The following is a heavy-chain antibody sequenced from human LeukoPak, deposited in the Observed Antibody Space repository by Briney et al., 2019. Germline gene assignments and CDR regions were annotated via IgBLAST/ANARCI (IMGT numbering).Heavy chain of an antibody. Sequence: NPSETLSLTCTVSGGSISSYYWSWIRQPPGKGLEWIGYIYYSGSTNYNPSLKSRVTISVDTSKNQFSLKLSSVTAADTAVYYCARVAATYYDFRSGLYYYYYYMDVWGKGTTVTVSS. J-gene: IGHJ6*03. CDR1: GGSISSYY. D-gene: IGHD3-3*01. CDR3: ARVAATYYDFRSGLYYYYYYMDV. CDR2: IYYSGST. V-gene: IGHV4-59*01.